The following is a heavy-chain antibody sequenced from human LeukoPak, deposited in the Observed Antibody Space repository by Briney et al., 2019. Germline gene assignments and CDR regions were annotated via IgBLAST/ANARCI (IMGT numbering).Heavy chain of an antibody. D-gene: IGHD6-19*01. CDR3: AKDHSSGWYGDNWFDP. CDR2: ISWNSGSI. CDR1: GFTFDDYA. J-gene: IGHJ5*02. V-gene: IGHV3-9*01. Sequence: PGGSLRLSCAASGFTFDDYAMHWVRQAPGRGLEWASGISWNSGSIGYADSVKGRFTISRDNAKNSLYLQMNSLRAEDTALYYCAKDHSSGWYGDNWFDPWGQGTLVTVSS.